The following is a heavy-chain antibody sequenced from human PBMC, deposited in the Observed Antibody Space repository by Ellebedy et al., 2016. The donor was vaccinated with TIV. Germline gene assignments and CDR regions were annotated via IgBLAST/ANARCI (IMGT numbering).Heavy chain of an antibody. V-gene: IGHV3-11*01. CDR1: GFTFSDQS. J-gene: IGHJ4*02. CDR2: ISSSGITL. Sequence: GESLKISCAASGFTFSDQSMNWIRQAPGKGLEWISYISSSGITLYYADSVKGRFTISRDNAKNSVDLHMSSLTAEDTAVYYCARDSSRIVGATNTFDRWGQGTQVTVSS. CDR3: ARDSSRIVGATNTFDR. D-gene: IGHD1-26*01.